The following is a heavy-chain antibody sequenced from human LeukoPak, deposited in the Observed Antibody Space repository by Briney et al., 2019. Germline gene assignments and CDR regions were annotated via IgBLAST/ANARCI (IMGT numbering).Heavy chain of an antibody. CDR1: GFTFSTYD. Sequence: TGGSLRLSCAASGFTFSTYDIHWVRQSPGKGLEWVAFIRYDGSNKYYADSVKGRFTISRENSKNTLYLQMNSLRAEDTAVYYCAKDTYSSGWYNWFDPWGQGTLVTVSS. J-gene: IGHJ5*02. CDR3: AKDTYSSGWYNWFDP. D-gene: IGHD6-19*01. V-gene: IGHV3-30*02. CDR2: IRYDGSNK.